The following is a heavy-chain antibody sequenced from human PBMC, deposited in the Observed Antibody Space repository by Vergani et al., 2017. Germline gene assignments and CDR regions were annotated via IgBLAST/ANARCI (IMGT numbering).Heavy chain of an antibody. Sequence: EVHLVQSGAEVKKPGESLKISCKGSGYSFTSYWIGWVRQMPGKGLEWMGIIYPGDSDTRYSPSFQGQVTISADKSISTAYLQWSSLKASDTAMYYCARHAKRGCSSTSCYLDYYYYMDVWGKGTTVTVSS. V-gene: IGHV5-51*01. J-gene: IGHJ6*03. CDR3: ARHAKRGCSSTSCYLDYYYYMDV. D-gene: IGHD2-2*01. CDR2: IYPGDSDT. CDR1: GYSFTSYW.